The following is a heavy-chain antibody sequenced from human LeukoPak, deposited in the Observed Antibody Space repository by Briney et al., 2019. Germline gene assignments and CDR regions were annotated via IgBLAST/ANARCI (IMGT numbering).Heavy chain of an antibody. Sequence: GGSLRLSCAASGFTFSSYEMNWVRQAPGKGLEWVSYISSSGSTIYYADSVKGRFTISRDNAKNSLYLQMNSLRAEDTAVYYCARDRGPAYSSSWYLYWGQGTLVTVSS. CDR3: ARDRGPAYSSSWYLY. D-gene: IGHD6-13*01. V-gene: IGHV3-48*03. CDR1: GFTFSSYE. CDR2: ISSSGSTI. J-gene: IGHJ4*02.